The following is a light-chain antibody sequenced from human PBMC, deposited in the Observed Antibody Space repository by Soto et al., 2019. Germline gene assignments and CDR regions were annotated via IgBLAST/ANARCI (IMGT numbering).Light chain of an antibody. CDR2: EVN. CDR3: SSYTTSTTYV. Sequence: QSVLTQPPSGSGSPGQSVTISCPGTKSDVGSDNHVSWYQQPPGTAPKLMIYEVNNRPSGVPDRFSGSKSGNTASLTISGLQAEDEADYYCSSYTTSTTYVFGTGTKVTVL. J-gene: IGLJ1*01. CDR1: KSDVGSDNH. V-gene: IGLV2-18*02.